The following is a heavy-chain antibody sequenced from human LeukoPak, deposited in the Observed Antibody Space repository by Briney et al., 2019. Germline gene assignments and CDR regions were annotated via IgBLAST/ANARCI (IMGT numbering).Heavy chain of an antibody. CDR3: ARQQLVPFFDY. J-gene: IGHJ4*02. CDR1: GFTFSSYA. Sequence: GGSLKLSCAASGFTFSSYAMHWVRQAPGKGLDWVAVISYDGSNIYYADSVKGRFTISRDNSKNTLYLQMNSLRGEDTAVYYCARQQLVPFFDYWGQGTLVTVSS. D-gene: IGHD6-13*01. V-gene: IGHV3-30-3*01. CDR2: ISYDGSNI.